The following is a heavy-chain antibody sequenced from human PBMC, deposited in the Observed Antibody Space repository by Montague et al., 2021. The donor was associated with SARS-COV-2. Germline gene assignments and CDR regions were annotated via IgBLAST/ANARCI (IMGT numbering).Heavy chain of an antibody. CDR3: AREGGWLSRGSYYFDY. Sequence: ETLSLTCTVSGGSISSSSYYWDWIRLPPGKGLEWIGSIYYSGSTYYNPSLKSRVTISVDTSKNQFSLKLSSVTAADTAVYYCAREGGWLSRGSYYFDYWGQGTLVTVSS. CDR2: IYYSGST. D-gene: IGHD3-22*01. J-gene: IGHJ4*02. CDR1: GGSISSSSYY. V-gene: IGHV4-39*07.